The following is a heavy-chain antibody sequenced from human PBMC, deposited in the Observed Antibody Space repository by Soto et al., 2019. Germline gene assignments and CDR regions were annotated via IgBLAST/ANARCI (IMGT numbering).Heavy chain of an antibody. J-gene: IGHJ4*02. CDR3: ARDWDDILILGY. CDR1: GFTFSSYS. V-gene: IGHV3-48*01. Sequence: GGSLRLSCAASGFTFSSYSMNWVRQAPGKGLEWVSYISSSTIYYAGSVKGRFTISRDNAKNSLYLQMNSLRAEDTALYYCARDWDDILILGYWGQGTLVTVSS. D-gene: IGHD3-9*01. CDR2: ISSSTI.